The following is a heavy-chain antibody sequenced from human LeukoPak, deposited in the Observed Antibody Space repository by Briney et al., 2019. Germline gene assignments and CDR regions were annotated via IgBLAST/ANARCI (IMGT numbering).Heavy chain of an antibody. V-gene: IGHV4-59*01. Sequence: SETLSLTCTVSGGSISSYYWGWIRQPPGKGLEWIGYIYYSGSTNYNPSLKSRVTISVDTSKNQFSLKLSSVTAADTAVYYCASVGWDSYYFDYWGQGTLVTVSS. CDR2: IYYSGST. CDR1: GGSISSYY. J-gene: IGHJ4*02. CDR3: ASVGWDSYYFDY. D-gene: IGHD1-26*01.